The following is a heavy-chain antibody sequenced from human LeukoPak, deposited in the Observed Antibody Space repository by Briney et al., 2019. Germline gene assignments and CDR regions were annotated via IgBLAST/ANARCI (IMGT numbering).Heavy chain of an antibody. J-gene: IGHJ6*03. Sequence: PGGSLRLSCTVSGFTVSSNSMSWVRQAPGKGLEWVSFIYSDNTHYSDSVKGRFTISRDNAKNSLYLQMNSLRAEDTAVYYCARDPYSGTYYEGYYYYYMDVWGKGTTVTVSS. D-gene: IGHD1-26*01. CDR3: ARDPYSGTYYEGYYYYYMDV. V-gene: IGHV3-53*01. CDR1: GFTVSSNS. CDR2: IYSDNT.